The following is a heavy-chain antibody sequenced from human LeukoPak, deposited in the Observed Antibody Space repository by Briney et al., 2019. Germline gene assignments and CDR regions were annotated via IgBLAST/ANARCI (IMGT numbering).Heavy chain of an antibody. V-gene: IGHV3-53*01. Sequence: GGSLRLSCAASGFTVSRNYMSWVRQAPGKGLEWVSVIYSGGSTYYADSVKSRFTISRDNSKNTLYLQMNSLRAEDTAVYYCARTGSYYYDYMDDWGKGTTVTVSS. D-gene: IGHD1-26*01. CDR2: IYSGGST. CDR1: GFTVSRNY. J-gene: IGHJ6*03. CDR3: ARTGSYYYDYMDD.